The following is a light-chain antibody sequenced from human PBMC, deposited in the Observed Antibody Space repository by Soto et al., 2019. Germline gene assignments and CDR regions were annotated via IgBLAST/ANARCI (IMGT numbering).Light chain of an antibody. CDR1: QSVSSSH. Sequence: DIVLTQSPGTLSLPPGERAIISCSASQSVSSSHLAWYQQKPGQAPRLLIYGASSRATGIPDRFSGSGSGTDFTLTISRLEPEDFAVYYCQQYGTSPPALTFGGGTKVDIK. V-gene: IGKV3-20*01. CDR2: GAS. J-gene: IGKJ4*01. CDR3: QQYGTSPPALT.